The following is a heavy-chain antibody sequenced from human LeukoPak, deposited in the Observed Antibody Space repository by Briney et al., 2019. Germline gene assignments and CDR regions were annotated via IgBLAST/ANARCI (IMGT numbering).Heavy chain of an antibody. J-gene: IGHJ4*02. CDR3: ATPGPYCGGDCYFSSIDY. CDR2: FDPEDGET. V-gene: IGHV1-24*01. D-gene: IGHD2-21*02. CDR1: GHTLTELS. Sequence: ASVKVSCKVSGHTLTELSMRWVRQAPGKGLEWMGGFDPEDGETIYAQNFQGRVTMTEDTSTDTAYMELSSLRSEDTAVYHCATPGPYCGGDCYFSSIDYWGQGTLVTVSS.